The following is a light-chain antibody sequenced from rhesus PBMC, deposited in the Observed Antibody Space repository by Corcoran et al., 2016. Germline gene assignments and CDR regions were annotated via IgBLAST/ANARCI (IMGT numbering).Light chain of an antibody. CDR1: ENGNHF. CDR3: HRGYGTPLT. CDR2: KAS. Sequence: DIQMTQSPSSLSASVGDRVTITCRASENGNHFLNWYHQKQGTAPKLLIYKASPLQSGVPSRFSGIGSGTDYSFTISGLRPEDVANYYCHRGYGTPLTFGGETKVELK. V-gene: IGKV1-74*01. J-gene: IGKJ4*01.